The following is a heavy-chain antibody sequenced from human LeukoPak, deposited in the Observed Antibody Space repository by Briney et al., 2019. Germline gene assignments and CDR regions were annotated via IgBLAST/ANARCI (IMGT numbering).Heavy chain of an antibody. V-gene: IGHV3-21*01. Sequence: GGSLRLSCAASGFTFSNYNMNWVRQAPGKGLEWVSFISISSSYIYYADSVKGRFTISRDNAKSSLYLQMNSLRAEDTAVYYCARGGIPAAPYCFGYWGQGTLVTVSS. CDR2: ISISSSYI. CDR1: GFTFSNYN. CDR3: ARGGIPAAPYCFGY. J-gene: IGHJ4*02. D-gene: IGHD2-2*01.